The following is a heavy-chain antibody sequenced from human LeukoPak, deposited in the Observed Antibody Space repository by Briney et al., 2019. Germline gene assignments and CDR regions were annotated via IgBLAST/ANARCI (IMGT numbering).Heavy chain of an antibody. J-gene: IGHJ4*02. CDR1: GFTFSSYE. V-gene: IGHV3-48*03. Sequence: GGSLRLSCAASGFTFSSYEMNWVRQAPGKGLEWVSYISSSGSTRYYADSMKGRFTISRDNAKNSLYLQMNSLRAEDTAVYYCARELRGVIRSPDYWGQGTLVTVSS. D-gene: IGHD3-10*01. CDR3: ARELRGVIRSPDY. CDR2: ISSSGSTR.